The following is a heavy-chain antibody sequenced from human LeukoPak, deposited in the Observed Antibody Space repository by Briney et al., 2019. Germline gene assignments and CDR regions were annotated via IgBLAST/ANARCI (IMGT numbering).Heavy chain of an antibody. J-gene: IGHJ3*02. CDR3: ARDVGAARPYAFDI. CDR2: ISAYNGNT. V-gene: IGHV1-18*01. Sequence: ASVKVSCTASGYTFTSYGISWVRQAPGQGLEWMGWISAYNGNTDYAQKLQGRVTMTTDTSTSTAYMELRSLRSDDTAVYYCARDVGAARPYAFDIWGQGTMVTVSS. CDR1: GYTFTSYG. D-gene: IGHD6-6*01.